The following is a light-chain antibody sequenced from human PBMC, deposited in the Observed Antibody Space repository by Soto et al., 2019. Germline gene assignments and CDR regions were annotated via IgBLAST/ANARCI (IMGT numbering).Light chain of an antibody. Sequence: DIQMTQSPSTLSASVGDRVTITCRASQSINIWLAWYQQNPGKAPKLLIYKASTLEGGVPSRFSGSGSGTEFTLTISSLQPDDFATYYCQQYNSYWTFGQGTKVEIK. CDR3: QQYNSYWT. CDR1: QSINIW. CDR2: KAS. J-gene: IGKJ1*01. V-gene: IGKV1-5*03.